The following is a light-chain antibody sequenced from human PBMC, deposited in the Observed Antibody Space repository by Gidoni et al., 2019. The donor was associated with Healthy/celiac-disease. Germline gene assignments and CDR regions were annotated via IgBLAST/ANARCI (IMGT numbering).Light chain of an antibody. CDR1: QSVSSSY. Sequence: EIVLTQSPGTLSLAPGERATLSCRAMQSVSSSYLAWYQQKTGQASRLLIYGASSRATGIPDRFSGSGSGTDFTLTISRLEPEDFAVYYCQQYGSSPWTFGQGTKVEIK. V-gene: IGKV3-20*01. J-gene: IGKJ1*01. CDR2: GAS. CDR3: QQYGSSPWT.